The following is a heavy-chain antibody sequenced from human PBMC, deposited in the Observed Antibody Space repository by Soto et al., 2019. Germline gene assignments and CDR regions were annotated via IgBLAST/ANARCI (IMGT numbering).Heavy chain of an antibody. J-gene: IGHJ6*02. D-gene: IGHD2-2*01. CDR3: ARDDCSSTSRHRIYYYYGMDV. CDR1: GGTFSSYA. V-gene: IGHV1-69*13. Sequence: GASVKVSCKASGGTFSSYAISWVRQAPGQGLEWMGGIIPIFGTANYAQKFQGRVTITADESTSTAYMELSSLRSEDTAVYYCARDDCSSTSRHRIYYYYGMDVWGQGTTVTVSS. CDR2: IIPIFGTA.